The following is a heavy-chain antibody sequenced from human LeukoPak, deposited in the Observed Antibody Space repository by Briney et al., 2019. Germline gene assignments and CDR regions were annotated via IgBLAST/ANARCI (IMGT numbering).Heavy chain of an antibody. CDR2: IKQDGSKK. V-gene: IGHV3-7*01. CDR3: SSLSMGV. J-gene: IGHJ6*04. CDR1: GFTFSNYW. Sequence: PGGSLRLSCAASGFTFSNYWMTWVRQAPGKGLEWVANIKQDGSKKYYMDSVKGRFTISRDNAKNSLYLQMSSLRAEDTAVYYCSSLSMGVWGKETTVTVSS.